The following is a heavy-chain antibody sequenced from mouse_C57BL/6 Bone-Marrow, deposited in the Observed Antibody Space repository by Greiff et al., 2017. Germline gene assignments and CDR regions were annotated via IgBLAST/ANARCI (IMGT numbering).Heavy chain of an antibody. J-gene: IGHJ3*01. Sequence: QVHVKQSGPELVKPGASVKISCKASGYAFSSSWMNWVKQRPGKGLEWIGRIYPGDGDTNYNGKFKGKATLTADKSSSTAYMQLSSLTSEDSAVYCCARMGYYGSSRQAWFAYWGQGTLVTVSA. D-gene: IGHD1-1*01. CDR1: GYAFSSSW. V-gene: IGHV1-82*01. CDR3: ARMGYYGSSRQAWFAY. CDR2: IYPGDGDT.